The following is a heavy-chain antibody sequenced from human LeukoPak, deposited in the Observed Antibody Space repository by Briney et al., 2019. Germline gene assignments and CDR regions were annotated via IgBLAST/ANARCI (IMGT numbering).Heavy chain of an antibody. D-gene: IGHD3-10*02. CDR1: GFTVSSDF. Sequence: PGGSLRLSCAASGFTVSSDFMSWVRQAPGKGLEWVSLINSGGITYYADSVKGRFTISRDNSKNMLYLQMNSPRAEDTAVYYCVYLRGHYWGQGTLVTVSS. CDR2: INSGGIT. V-gene: IGHV3-53*01. CDR3: VYLRGHY. J-gene: IGHJ4*02.